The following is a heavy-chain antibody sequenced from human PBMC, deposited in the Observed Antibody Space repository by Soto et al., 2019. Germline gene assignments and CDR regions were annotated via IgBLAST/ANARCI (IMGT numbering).Heavy chain of an antibody. Sequence: SETLSLTCTVSGGSISSYYWSCVRQPPGKGLEWIGYIYYSGSTNYNPSLKSRVTISVDTSKNQFSLKLSSVTAADTAVYYCARAPVVAAFDIWGQGTMVTVSS. J-gene: IGHJ3*02. CDR1: GGSISSYY. CDR2: IYYSGST. D-gene: IGHD2-15*01. V-gene: IGHV4-59*01. CDR3: ARAPVVAAFDI.